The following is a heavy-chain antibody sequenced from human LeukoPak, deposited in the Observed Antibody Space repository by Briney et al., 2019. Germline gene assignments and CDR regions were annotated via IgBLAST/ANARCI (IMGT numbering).Heavy chain of an antibody. D-gene: IGHD5-12*01. V-gene: IGHV3-30*04. CDR3: ARDPSERYIDY. CDR1: GFTFSSYA. Sequence: GGSLRLSCAASGFTFSSYAMHWVRQAPGKGLEWVAVISYDGSNKYYADSVKGRFTISRGNSKNTLYLQMNSLRAEDTAVYYCARDPSERYIDYWGQGTLVTVSS. CDR2: ISYDGSNK. J-gene: IGHJ4*02.